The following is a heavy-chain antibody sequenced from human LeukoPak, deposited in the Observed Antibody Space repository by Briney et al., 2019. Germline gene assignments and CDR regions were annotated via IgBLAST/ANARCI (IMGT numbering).Heavy chain of an antibody. CDR1: GFTFSDYN. Sequence: GGSLRLSCAASGFTFSDYNMNWVRQAPGKGLEWVSYITNSGSTIHYADSVRGRFTISRDNAKNSLYLQMNSLRAEDTAVYYCARSVGLTGGGVDVWGQGTTVTVSS. D-gene: IGHD3-9*01. CDR3: ARSVGLTGGGVDV. J-gene: IGHJ6*02. V-gene: IGHV3-11*01. CDR2: ITNSGSTI.